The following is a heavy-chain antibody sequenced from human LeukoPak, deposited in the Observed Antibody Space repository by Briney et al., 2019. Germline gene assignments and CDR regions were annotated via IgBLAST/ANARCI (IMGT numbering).Heavy chain of an antibody. D-gene: IGHD6-13*01. J-gene: IGHJ4*02. V-gene: IGHV4-4*07. CDR2: IYTSGST. Sequence: SETLSLTCTVSGDSINSYYWSWIRQPAGKGLEWIGRIYTSGSTNYNPSLKSRVTISVDTSKNQFSLKLSSVTAADTAVYYCGKEVEPAAGTVDYWGQGALVIVS. CDR1: GDSINSYY. CDR3: GKEVEPAAGTVDY.